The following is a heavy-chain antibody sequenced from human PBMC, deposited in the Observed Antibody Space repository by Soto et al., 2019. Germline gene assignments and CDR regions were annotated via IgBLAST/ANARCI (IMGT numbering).Heavy chain of an antibody. D-gene: IGHD1-26*01. CDR2: ISGRGGSS. CDR1: GFSFSSYA. J-gene: IGHJ4*02. Sequence: EVQLLESGEGLIQPGGSLRLSGSASGFSFSSYAMMWVREAPGKGLEWVSVISGRGGSSYFADSAKGRFTISRDNSKNMLYLEMNSLRAEDTAIYFCAKGSIAYSASVDYWGQGTLVIVSS. V-gene: IGHV3-23*01. CDR3: AKGSIAYSASVDY.